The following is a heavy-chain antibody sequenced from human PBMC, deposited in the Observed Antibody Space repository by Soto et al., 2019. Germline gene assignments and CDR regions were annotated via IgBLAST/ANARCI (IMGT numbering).Heavy chain of an antibody. Sequence: QVQLVESGGGVVQPGRSLRLSCAASGFTFSSYGMHWVRQAPGKGLEWVAVISYDGSNKYYADSVKGRFTISRDNSKNTLYLQMNSLRAEDTAVYYCARDWGYSNNWFDPWGQGTLVTVSS. CDR3: ARDWGYSNNWFDP. J-gene: IGHJ5*02. D-gene: IGHD4-4*01. CDR1: GFTFSSYG. CDR2: ISYDGSNK. V-gene: IGHV3-30*03.